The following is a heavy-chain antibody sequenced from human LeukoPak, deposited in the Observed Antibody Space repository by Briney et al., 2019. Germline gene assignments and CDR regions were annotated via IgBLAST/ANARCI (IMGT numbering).Heavy chain of an antibody. CDR1: GFTFSRYW. Sequence: GGSLRLSCAASGFTFSRYWMTWVRQAPGKGLEWVANINYDGSEKYYADSLKGRFTISRDNSKNTLYLQMSGLRAEDTALYYCAGVWGPSSAWPWAFEYWGQGTLVTVSS. J-gene: IGHJ4*02. D-gene: IGHD6-13*01. CDR3: AGVWGPSSAWPWAFEY. CDR2: INYDGSEK. V-gene: IGHV3-7*05.